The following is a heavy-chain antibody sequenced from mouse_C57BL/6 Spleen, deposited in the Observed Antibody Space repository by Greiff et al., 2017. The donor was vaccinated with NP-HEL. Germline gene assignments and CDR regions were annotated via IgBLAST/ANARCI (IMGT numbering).Heavy chain of an antibody. CDR3: ARREVTTFDWCAY. Sequence: QVQLQQPGAELVKPGASVKLSCKASGYTFTSYWMQWVKQRPGQGLEWIGEIDPSDSYTNSNQKFKGKATLTVDTSSSTAYMQLSSLTSEDSAVYYCARREVTTFDWCAYWGQGTLVTVSA. D-gene: IGHD2-2*01. CDR1: GYTFTSYW. J-gene: IGHJ3*01. CDR2: IDPSDSYT. V-gene: IGHV1-50*01.